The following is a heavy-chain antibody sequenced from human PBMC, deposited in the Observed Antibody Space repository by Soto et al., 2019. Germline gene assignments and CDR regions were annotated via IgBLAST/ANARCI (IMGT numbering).Heavy chain of an antibody. CDR2: IIPIFGTA. D-gene: IGHD2-2*01. Sequence: QVQLVQSGAEVKKPGSSVKVSCKASGGTFSSYAISWVRQAPGQGLEWMGGIIPIFGTANYAQKFQGRVTITADESTSTAYMELSSLRSEDTAVYYCAKAKPNQDPDDIVVVPAAEYYYGMDVWGQGTTVTVSS. V-gene: IGHV1-69*01. CDR1: GGTFSSYA. J-gene: IGHJ6*02. CDR3: AKAKPNQDPDDIVVVPAAEYYYGMDV.